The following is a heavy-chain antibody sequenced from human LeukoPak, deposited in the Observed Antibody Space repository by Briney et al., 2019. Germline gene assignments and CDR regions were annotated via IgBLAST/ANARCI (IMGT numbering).Heavy chain of an antibody. CDR3: AAVRYYYDSSGYSNWYFDL. CDR2: ISAYNGNT. CDR1: GYTFTSYG. D-gene: IGHD3-22*01. J-gene: IGHJ2*01. V-gene: IGHV1-18*01. Sequence: ASVKVSCKASGYTFTSYGISWVRQAPGQGLEWMGWISAYNGNTNYAQKLQGRVTMTTDTSTSTAYMELRSLRSDDTAVYYCAAVRYYYDSSGYSNWYFDLWGRGTLVTVSS.